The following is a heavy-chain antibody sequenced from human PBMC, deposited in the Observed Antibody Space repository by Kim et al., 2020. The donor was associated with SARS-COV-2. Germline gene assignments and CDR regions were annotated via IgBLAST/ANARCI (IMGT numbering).Heavy chain of an antibody. Sequence: GGSLRLSCAASGFTFSSYGMHWVRQAPGKGLEWVAVISYDGSNKYYADSVKGRFTISRDNSKNTLYLQMNSLRAEDTAVYYCAKDQWGYYDSSGYYRWFDYWGQGTLVTVSS. CDR1: GFTFSSYG. D-gene: IGHD3-22*01. J-gene: IGHJ4*02. CDR3: AKDQWGYYDSSGYYRWFDY. CDR2: ISYDGSNK. V-gene: IGHV3-30*18.